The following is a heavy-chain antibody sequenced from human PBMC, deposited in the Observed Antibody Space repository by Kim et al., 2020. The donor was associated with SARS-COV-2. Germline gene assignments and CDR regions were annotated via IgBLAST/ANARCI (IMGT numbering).Heavy chain of an antibody. CDR2: T. J-gene: IGHJ6*02. V-gene: IGHV4-39*01. CDR3: ARHPFLFGMDV. D-gene: IGHD3-10*01. Sequence: TCYNPSLTSRVTISVDTSKNQFSLKLSSVTAADTAVYYCARHPFLFGMDVWGQGTTVTVSS.